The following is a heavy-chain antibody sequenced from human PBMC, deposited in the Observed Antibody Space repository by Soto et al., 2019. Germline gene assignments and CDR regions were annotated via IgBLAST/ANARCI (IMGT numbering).Heavy chain of an antibody. CDR1: GGSISSGGYY. D-gene: IGHD3-22*01. V-gene: IGHV4-31*03. J-gene: IGHJ5*02. Sequence: SETLSLTCTVSGGSISSGGYYWNWIRQHPGKGLEWIGYIYYSGSTYYNPSLRSRLTISLDTSKNQFSLKLSSVTAADTAVYYCARDAAFESSGYNWFDPWGQGTLVTVSS. CDR3: ARDAAFESSGYNWFDP. CDR2: IYYSGST.